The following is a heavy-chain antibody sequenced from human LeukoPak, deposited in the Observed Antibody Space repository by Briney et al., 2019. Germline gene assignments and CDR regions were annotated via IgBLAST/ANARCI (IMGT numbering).Heavy chain of an antibody. V-gene: IGHV3-23*01. CDR2: ISASGRNR. Sequence: GGSLRLSCAASGFTFSNYAMTWVRQAPGKGLELVSVISASGRNRDYADSVKGRFTISRDNAENTLSLLMNSLRAEDTAVYYCARENYYDSSGEYYYYGMDVWGQGTTVTVSS. J-gene: IGHJ6*02. D-gene: IGHD3-22*01. CDR3: ARENYYDSSGEYYYYGMDV. CDR1: GFTFSNYA.